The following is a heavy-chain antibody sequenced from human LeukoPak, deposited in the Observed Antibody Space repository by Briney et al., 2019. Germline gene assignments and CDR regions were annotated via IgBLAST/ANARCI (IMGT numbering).Heavy chain of an antibody. D-gene: IGHD3-3*01. CDR2: IIPIFGTA. J-gene: IGHJ5*02. CDR3: ATQLRFLEWLLFETWFDP. Sequence: SVKVSCKASGGTFSSYAISWVRQAPGQGLEWMGGIIPIFGTANYAQKFQGRVTMTEDTSTDTAYMELSSLRSEDTAVYYCATQLRFLEWLLFETWFDPWGQGTLVTVSS. V-gene: IGHV1-69*06. CDR1: GGTFSSYA.